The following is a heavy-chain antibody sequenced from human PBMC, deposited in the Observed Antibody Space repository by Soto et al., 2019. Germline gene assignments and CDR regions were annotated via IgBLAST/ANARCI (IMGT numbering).Heavy chain of an antibody. CDR1: GFTFSSYG. V-gene: IGHV3-33*01. CDR2: IWYDGSNK. Sequence: GGSLRLSCAACGFTFSSYGIHWVRQAPCKGLEWVAVIWYDGSNKYYADSVKGRFTISRDNSKNTLYLQMNSLRAEDTAVYYCARGKNTVYYYDSSGYPDYWGQGTLVTVSS. J-gene: IGHJ4*02. CDR3: ARGKNTVYYYDSSGYPDY. D-gene: IGHD3-22*01.